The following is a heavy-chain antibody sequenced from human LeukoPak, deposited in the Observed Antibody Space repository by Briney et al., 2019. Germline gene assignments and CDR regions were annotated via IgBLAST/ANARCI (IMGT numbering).Heavy chain of an antibody. J-gene: IGHJ3*02. CDR3: ARRGFGVAFDI. CDR2: ISYDGSNK. V-gene: IGHV3-30*04. D-gene: IGHD3-3*01. CDR1: GFTFSSYA. Sequence: GGSLRLSCAASGFTFSSYAMHWVRQAPGKGLEWVAVISYDGSNKYYADSVKGRFTISRDNSKNTLYLQMNSLRAEDTAVYYCARRGFGVAFDIWGQGTMVTVSS.